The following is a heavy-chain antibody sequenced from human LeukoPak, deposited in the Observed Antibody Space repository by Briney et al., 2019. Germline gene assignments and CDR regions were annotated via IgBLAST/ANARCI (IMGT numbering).Heavy chain of an antibody. D-gene: IGHD3-10*02. CDR3: AELGITMIGGV. Sequence: GGSLRLSCAASGFTFSSYGMNWVRQAPRKGLEWVSYISSSGSTIYYADSVKGRFTISRDNAKNSLYLQMNSLRAEDTAVYYCAELGITMIGGVWGKGTTVTISS. CDR2: ISSSGSTI. CDR1: GFTFSSYG. J-gene: IGHJ6*04. V-gene: IGHV3-48*04.